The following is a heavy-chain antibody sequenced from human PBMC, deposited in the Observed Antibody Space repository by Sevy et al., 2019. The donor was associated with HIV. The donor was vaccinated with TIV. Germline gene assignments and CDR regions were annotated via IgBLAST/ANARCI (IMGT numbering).Heavy chain of an antibody. CDR1: GYNFTSYW. D-gene: IGHD6-6*01. Sequence: GESLKISCKGSGYNFTSYWIGWVRQMPGKGLEWMGIINPRDSDTTYIPSFQGQVTISVDKSINTAYLQWSSLKASDTAMYYCARQWSSSADYWGQGTLVTVSS. J-gene: IGHJ4*02. CDR3: ARQWSSSADY. CDR2: INPRDSDT. V-gene: IGHV5-51*01.